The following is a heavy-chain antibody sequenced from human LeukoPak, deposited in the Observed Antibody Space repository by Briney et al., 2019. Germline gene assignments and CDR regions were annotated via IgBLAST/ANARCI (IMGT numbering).Heavy chain of an antibody. CDR2: ISGSGGRT. CDR3: AKEPTSSGWFDP. J-gene: IGHJ5*02. Sequence: GGSLRLSCAASGFTFRSYAMSWVCQAQGKGLEWVSAISGSGGRTYYADSVNGRFTISRDNSKNTLYLQMNSLRAEDTAVYSCAKEPTSSGWFDPWGQGTLVTVSS. V-gene: IGHV3-23*01. D-gene: IGHD3-10*01. CDR1: GFTFRSYA.